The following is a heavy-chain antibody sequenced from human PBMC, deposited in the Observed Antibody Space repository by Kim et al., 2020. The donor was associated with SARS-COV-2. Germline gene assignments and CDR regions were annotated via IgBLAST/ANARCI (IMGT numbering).Heavy chain of an antibody. D-gene: IGHD3-10*01. CDR2: INPNSGGT. J-gene: IGHJ6*02. Sequence: ASVKVSCKASGYTFTGYYMHWVRQAPGQGLEWMGWINPNSGGTNYAQKFQGRVTMTRDTSISTAYMELSRLRSDDTAVYYCASHSNYYGSGSYYPPYYYCMDVWGQGTTVTVSS. CDR1: GYTFTGYY. CDR3: ASHSNYYGSGSYYPPYYYCMDV. V-gene: IGHV1-2*02.